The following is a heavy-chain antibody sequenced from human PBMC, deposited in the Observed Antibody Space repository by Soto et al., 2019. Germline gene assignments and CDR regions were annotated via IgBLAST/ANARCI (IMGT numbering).Heavy chain of an antibody. Sequence: GGSLRLSCAASGFTFSSYSMNWVRQAPGKGLEWVSYISSSSSTIYYADSVKGRFTISRDNAKNSLYLQMNSLRDEDTAVYYCARDMTDSSGYYPFDYGGQGTLVTVSS. CDR1: GFTFSSYS. J-gene: IGHJ4*02. V-gene: IGHV3-48*02. D-gene: IGHD3-22*01. CDR3: ARDMTDSSGYYPFDY. CDR2: ISSSSSTI.